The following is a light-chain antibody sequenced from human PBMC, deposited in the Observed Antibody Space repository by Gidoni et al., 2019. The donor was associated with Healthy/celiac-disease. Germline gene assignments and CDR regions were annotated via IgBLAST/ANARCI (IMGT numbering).Light chain of an antibody. V-gene: IGKV1-5*03. Sequence: DIQMTQSPSTLSASVGDRVTITCRASQSISSWLDWYQQKPGKAPKLLIYKASSLDSGVPSRFSGSGSGTEFTLTISSLQPDDFVTYYCQQDNSYFYTFGQGTKLEIK. CDR1: QSISSW. CDR3: QQDNSYFYT. CDR2: KAS. J-gene: IGKJ2*01.